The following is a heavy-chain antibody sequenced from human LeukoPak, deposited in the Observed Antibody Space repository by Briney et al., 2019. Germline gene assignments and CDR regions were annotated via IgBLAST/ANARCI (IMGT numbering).Heavy chain of an antibody. CDR2: IYHSGST. Sequence: ASETLSLTCTVSGGSISSGDYYWSWIRQPPGKGLEWIGYIYHSGSTYYNPSLKSRVTISVDTSKNQFSLKLSSVTAADTAVYYCARAGNGILTGYFQNWYFDLWGRGTLVTVSS. CDR1: GGSISSGDYY. V-gene: IGHV4-30-4*01. D-gene: IGHD3-9*01. J-gene: IGHJ2*01. CDR3: ARAGNGILTGYFQNWYFDL.